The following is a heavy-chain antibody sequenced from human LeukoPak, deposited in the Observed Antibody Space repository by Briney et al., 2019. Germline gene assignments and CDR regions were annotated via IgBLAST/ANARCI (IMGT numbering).Heavy chain of an antibody. V-gene: IGHV3-23*01. CDR3: AKDYSSTSNYYFDY. Sequence: GGSLRLSCAASGFTFSSYAMSWVRQAPGKGLEWVSTISGSGGSTYYADSVKGRFTISRDNSKNTLYLQMNSLRAEDTAVYYCAKDYSSTSNYYFDYWGQGTLVTVSS. D-gene: IGHD6-13*01. J-gene: IGHJ4*02. CDR1: GFTFSSYA. CDR2: ISGSGGST.